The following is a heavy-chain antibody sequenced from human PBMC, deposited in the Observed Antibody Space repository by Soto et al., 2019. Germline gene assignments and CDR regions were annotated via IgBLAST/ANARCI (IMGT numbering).Heavy chain of an antibody. CDR1: GITFSTYR. Sequence: EVQLVESGGGLVQPGGSLRLSCVVSGITFSTYRMHWVRQAPGKGLVWVSHIKSDGTVTHYTDSVRVRFIISRDNAKKTLFLQMNRLRGGDTGVYYWAKENYDFWSGYYLDYWGQGTLVTVSS. CDR3: AKENYDFWSGYYLDY. V-gene: IGHV3-74*01. J-gene: IGHJ4*02. CDR2: IKSDGTVT. D-gene: IGHD3-3*01.